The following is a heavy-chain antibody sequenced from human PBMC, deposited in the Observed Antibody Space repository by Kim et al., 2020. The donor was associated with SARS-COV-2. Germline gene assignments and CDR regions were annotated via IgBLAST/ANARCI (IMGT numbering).Heavy chain of an antibody. Sequence: GGSLRLSCAASGFTFDDYAMHWVRQAPGKGLEWVSGISWNSGSIGYADSVKGRFTISRDNAKNSLYLQMNSLRAEDTALYYCAKGPGFDYDSSGYYFLFDYWGQGTLVTVSS. CDR1: GFTFDDYA. CDR3: AKGPGFDYDSSGYYFLFDY. V-gene: IGHV3-9*01. D-gene: IGHD3-22*01. J-gene: IGHJ4*02. CDR2: ISWNSGSI.